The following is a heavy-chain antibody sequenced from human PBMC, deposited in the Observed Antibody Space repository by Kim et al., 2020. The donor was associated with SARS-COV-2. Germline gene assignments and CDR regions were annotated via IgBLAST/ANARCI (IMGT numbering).Heavy chain of an antibody. CDR1: GFTFSSYG. CDR3: ARARDPRLVVFRGGMDV. Sequence: GGSLRLSCAASGFTFSSYGMHWVRQAPGKGLEWVAVIWYDGSNKYYADSVKGRFTISRDNSKNTLYLQMNSLRAEDTAVYYCARARDPRLVVFRGGMDVWGQGTTVTVSS. J-gene: IGHJ6*02. D-gene: IGHD3-22*01. CDR2: IWYDGSNK. V-gene: IGHV3-33*01.